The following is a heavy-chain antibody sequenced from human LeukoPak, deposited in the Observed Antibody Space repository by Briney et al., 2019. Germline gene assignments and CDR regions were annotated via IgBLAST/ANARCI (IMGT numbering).Heavy chain of an antibody. J-gene: IGHJ4*02. CDR2: ITSNGDTT. CDR3: LKDRLGTGDY. Sequence: TGGSLRLSGSASGFTFSSYGMHWVRQAPGKGLEYVSSITSNGDTTYYTDSVKGRFTISRDNSKNTLYLQMSSLRAEDTAVYYCLKDRLGTGDYWGQGTLVSVSS. V-gene: IGHV3-64D*06. CDR1: GFTFSSYG. D-gene: IGHD7-27*01.